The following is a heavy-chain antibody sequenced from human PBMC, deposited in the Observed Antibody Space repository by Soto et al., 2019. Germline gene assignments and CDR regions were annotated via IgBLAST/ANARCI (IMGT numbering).Heavy chain of an antibody. CDR1: GYTFTGYY. J-gene: IGHJ6*02. CDR2: INPNSGGT. V-gene: IGHV1-2*04. Sequence: ASVKVSCKASGYTFTGYYMDWVRQAPGQGLEWMGWINPNSGGTNYAQKFQGWVTMTRDTSISTAYMGLSRLRSDDTAVYYCARDYYGSGSYYYYYYGMDVWGQGTTVTVSS. D-gene: IGHD3-10*01. CDR3: ARDYYGSGSYYYYYYGMDV.